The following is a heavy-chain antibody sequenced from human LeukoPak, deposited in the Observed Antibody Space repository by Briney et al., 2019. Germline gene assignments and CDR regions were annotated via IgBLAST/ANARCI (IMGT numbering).Heavy chain of an antibody. CDR2: INPGDWTT. J-gene: IGHJ3*01. CDR3: ARLRGYSFDV. V-gene: IGHV1-46*01. Sequence: ASVKVSCKASGYAFPGHLIHWVRQPSAPGLQCMGSINPGDWTTEYAQNFEERVNNTREKYTPTVYRDVSSLRPDDTAVYFCARLRGYSFDVWGQGTLLTVAS. CDR1: GYAFPGHL. D-gene: IGHD2-15*01.